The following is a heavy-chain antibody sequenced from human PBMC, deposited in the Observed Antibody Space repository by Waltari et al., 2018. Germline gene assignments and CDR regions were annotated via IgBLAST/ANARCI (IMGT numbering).Heavy chain of an antibody. Sequence: QLQLQESGPGLVKPSETLSLTCTVSGGSISSSSYYWGWLRQPPGKGLEWIGSIYYSGSTYYNPSLKSRVTISVDTSKNQFSLKLSSVTAADTAVYYCARLPIAAAGGLHYWGQGTLVTVSS. J-gene: IGHJ4*02. CDR2: IYYSGST. CDR1: GGSISSSSYY. CDR3: ARLPIAAAGGLHY. D-gene: IGHD6-13*01. V-gene: IGHV4-39*01.